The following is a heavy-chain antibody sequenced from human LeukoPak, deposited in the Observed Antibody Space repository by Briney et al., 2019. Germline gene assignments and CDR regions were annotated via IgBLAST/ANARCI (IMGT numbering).Heavy chain of an antibody. V-gene: IGHV3-23*01. J-gene: IGHJ4*02. CDR1: GFTFSSYA. D-gene: IGHD3-3*01. CDR2: ISGSGGST. Sequence: PGGSLRLSCAASGFTFSSYAMSWVRQAPGKGLEWVSAISGSGGSTYYADSVKGRFTISRDNSKNTLYLQMNSLRAEDTAVYYCAKDPMGDTIFGVVINHLYYFDYWGQGTLVTVSS. CDR3: AKDPMGDTIFGVVINHLYYFDY.